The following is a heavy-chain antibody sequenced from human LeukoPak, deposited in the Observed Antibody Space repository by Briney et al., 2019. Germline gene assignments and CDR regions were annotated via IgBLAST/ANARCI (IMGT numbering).Heavy chain of an antibody. Sequence: ASVKVSCKASGYTFTSYGISWVRQAPGQGLEWMGWISAYNGNTNYAQKLQGRVTMTTDTSTSTAYMELRGLRSDDTAVYYCARVPGGRILEWLSHASYFDYWGQGTLVTVSS. CDR3: ARVPGGRILEWLSHASYFDY. J-gene: IGHJ4*02. CDR2: ISAYNGNT. CDR1: GYTFTSYG. V-gene: IGHV1-18*01. D-gene: IGHD3-3*01.